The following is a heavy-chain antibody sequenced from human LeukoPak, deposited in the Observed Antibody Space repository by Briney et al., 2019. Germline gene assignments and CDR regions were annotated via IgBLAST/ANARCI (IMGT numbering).Heavy chain of an antibody. CDR2: IYHSGST. CDR3: ARLGYCSSTSCEN. CDR1: GYSISSGYY. J-gene: IGHJ4*02. D-gene: IGHD2-2*03. V-gene: IGHV4-38-2*01. Sequence: EXXSLTCAVSGYSISSGYYWGWIRQPPGKGLEWIGSIYHSGSTYYNPSLKSRVTISGDTSKNQLCVKMSAVTAADTAVYYCARLGYCSSTSCENWGQGTLVTVSS.